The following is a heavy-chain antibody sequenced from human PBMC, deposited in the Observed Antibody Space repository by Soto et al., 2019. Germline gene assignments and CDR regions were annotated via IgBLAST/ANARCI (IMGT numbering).Heavy chain of an antibody. V-gene: IGHV3-33*05. CDR1: GFIFSNYG. Sequence: GSLRLSCTVSGFIFSNYGMHWVRQAPGKGLEWVAVIPSDGSDEHYADSVKGRFTISRDNSKNTVYLQRSSVRTEDTAVYYCAGSGGSDCIWYLDFWGRGTLVPVSS. D-gene: IGHD5-12*01. CDR2: IPSDGSDE. J-gene: IGHJ2*01. CDR3: AGSGGSDCIWYLDF.